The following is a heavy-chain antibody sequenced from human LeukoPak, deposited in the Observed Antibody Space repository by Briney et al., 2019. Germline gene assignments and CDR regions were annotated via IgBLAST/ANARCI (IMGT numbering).Heavy chain of an antibody. Sequence: PSQTLSLACAVYGGSFSGYYCRWVRQPPGKWLEWIGAINHSGSTNYNPYVKSRVTISVDTSKNQFSLKLSSVTAADTAVYYCAGAGDIVVVPAAMSSGMDVWGQSPTVTVSS. V-gene: IGHV4-34*01. D-gene: IGHD2-2*01. CDR3: AGAGDIVVVPAAMSSGMDV. J-gene: IGHJ6*02. CDR1: GGSFSGYY. CDR2: INHSGST.